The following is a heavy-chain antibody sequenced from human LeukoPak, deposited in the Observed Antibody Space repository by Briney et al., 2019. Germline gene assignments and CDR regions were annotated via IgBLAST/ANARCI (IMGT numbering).Heavy chain of an antibody. J-gene: IGHJ4*02. CDR1: GFTFSSYA. D-gene: IGHD6-13*01. CDR2: IIGRGGST. V-gene: IGHV3-23*01. CDR3: AKAGAAPGPNLDY. Sequence: PGGSLRLSCAASGFTFSSYAMSWVRQAPGKGLEWVSAIIGRGGSTYYADYVKGRFTISRDNSKNTLYLQMNSLRAEDTAVYYCAKAGAAPGPNLDYWGQGTLVTVSS.